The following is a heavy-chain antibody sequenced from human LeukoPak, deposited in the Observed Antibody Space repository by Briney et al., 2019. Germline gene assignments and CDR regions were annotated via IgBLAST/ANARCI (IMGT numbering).Heavy chain of an antibody. CDR3: ARDPKGGFSYGWGAFDI. D-gene: IGHD5-18*01. Sequence: GRSLRLSCAASGFTFSSYAMHWVRQAPGKGLEWVALISYDGNNKYYADSVKGRFIISRDSSKNTLYLQMNSLRAEDTAVYYCARDPKGGFSYGWGAFDIWGQGTMVTISS. CDR1: GFTFSSYA. J-gene: IGHJ3*02. V-gene: IGHV3-30-3*01. CDR2: ISYDGNNK.